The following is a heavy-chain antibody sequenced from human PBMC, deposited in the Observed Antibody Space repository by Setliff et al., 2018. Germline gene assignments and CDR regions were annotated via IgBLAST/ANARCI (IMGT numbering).Heavy chain of an antibody. CDR1: GFTFSTYR. D-gene: IGHD2-15*01. V-gene: IGHV3-33*08. Sequence: LSLSCAASGFTFSTYRMHWVRQAPGKGLEWVAVIWDDGVKKYHADSVKGRFTISRDNSKNTLYLQMNSLRPEDTAVYYCARTCSGSGCYAGPESWGQGTPVTVSS. CDR2: IWDDGVKK. CDR3: ARTCSGSGCYAGPES. J-gene: IGHJ5*02.